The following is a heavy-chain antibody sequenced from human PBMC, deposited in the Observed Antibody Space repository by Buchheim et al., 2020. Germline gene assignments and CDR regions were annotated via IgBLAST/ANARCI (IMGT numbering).Heavy chain of an antibody. CDR3: ARDHGGYIVVVPAAIDY. V-gene: IGHV3-48*01. CDR2: ISSSSSTI. D-gene: IGHD2-2*02. Sequence: VQLVESGGGLVQPGGSLRISCAASGFTFSSYSMNWVRQAPGKGLEWVSYISSSSSTIYYADSVKGRFTISRDNAKNSLYLQMNSLRAEDTAVYYCARDHGGYIVVVPAAIDYWGQGTL. CDR1: GFTFSSYS. J-gene: IGHJ4*02.